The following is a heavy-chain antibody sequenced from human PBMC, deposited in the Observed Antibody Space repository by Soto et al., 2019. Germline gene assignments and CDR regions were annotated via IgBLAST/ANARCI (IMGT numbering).Heavy chain of an antibody. CDR2: ISSSSSYI. CDR3: ARDLSPNYYDSSGYFPHAFDI. D-gene: IGHD3-22*01. V-gene: IGHV3-21*01. CDR1: GFTFSSYS. Sequence: GGSLRLSCAASGFTFSSYSMNWVRQAPGKGLEWVSSISSSSSYIYYADSVKGRFTISRDNAKNSLYLQMNSLRAEDTAVYYCARDLSPNYYDSSGYFPHAFDIWGQGTMVTVSS. J-gene: IGHJ3*02.